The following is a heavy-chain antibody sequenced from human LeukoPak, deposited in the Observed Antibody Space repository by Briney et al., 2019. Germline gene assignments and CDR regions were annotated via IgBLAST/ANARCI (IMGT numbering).Heavy chain of an antibody. CDR1: GFTFSNAW. V-gene: IGHV3-15*01. CDR3: TTEPLVVVVAAHYCYYGMDV. J-gene: IGHJ6*04. CDR2: IKSKTDGGTT. Sequence: GGSLRLSCAASGFTFSNAWMSWVRQAPGKGLEWVGRIKSKTDGGTTDYAAPVKGRFTISRDDSKNTLYLQMNSLKTEDTAVYYCTTEPLVVVVAAHYCYYGMDVWGKGTTVTVSS. D-gene: IGHD2-15*01.